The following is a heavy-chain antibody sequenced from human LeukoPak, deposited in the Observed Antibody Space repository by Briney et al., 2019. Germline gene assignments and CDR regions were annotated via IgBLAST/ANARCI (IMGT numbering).Heavy chain of an antibody. CDR1: GFTFSSYA. J-gene: IGHJ4*02. D-gene: IGHD3-3*01. V-gene: IGHV3-23*01. CDR3: AKVRIFGVVIRKFYFDY. Sequence: GGSLRLSCGASGFTFSSYAMSWVRQAPGKGLEWVSSISGSLGRTYYADSVKGRFTISRDNSKSTLYLQMNSLRAEDTAVYYCAKVRIFGVVIRKFYFDYWGQGTLVTVSS. CDR2: ISGSLGRT.